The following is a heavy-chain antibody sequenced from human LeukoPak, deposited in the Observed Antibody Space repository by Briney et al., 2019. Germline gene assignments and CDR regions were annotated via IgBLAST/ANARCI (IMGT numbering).Heavy chain of an antibody. D-gene: IGHD7-27*01. Sequence: SETLSLTCTVSGGSISSYYWSWIRQPPGKGLEWIGYIYYSGSTNYNPSLKSRVTISVDTSKNQFSLKLSSVTAADTAVYFCARARAWGSPLEYGGQGNLVTVSS. CDR3: ARARAWGSPLEY. CDR1: GGSISSYY. V-gene: IGHV4-59*01. J-gene: IGHJ4*02. CDR2: IYYSGST.